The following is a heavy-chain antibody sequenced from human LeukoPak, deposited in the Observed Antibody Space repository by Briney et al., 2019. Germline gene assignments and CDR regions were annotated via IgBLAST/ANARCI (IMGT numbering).Heavy chain of an antibody. Sequence: GGSLRLSCAASGFTFSNAWMSWVRQAPGKGLEWVGRIKSKTDGGTTDYAAPVKGRFTISRDDSKNTLYLQMNSLKTEDTAVYYCPTGFIGNYGGGWYYWGQGPLVTVSS. V-gene: IGHV3-15*01. CDR3: PTGFIGNYGGGWYY. J-gene: IGHJ4*02. CDR1: GFTFSNAW. D-gene: IGHD6-19*01. CDR2: IKSKTDGGTT.